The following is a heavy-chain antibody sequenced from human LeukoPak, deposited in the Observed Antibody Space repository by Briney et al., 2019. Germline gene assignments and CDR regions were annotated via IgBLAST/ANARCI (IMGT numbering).Heavy chain of an antibody. CDR1: GNSFTDYW. V-gene: IGHV5-51*01. CDR2: IYPGDSDA. J-gene: IGHJ4*02. D-gene: IGHD4-23*01. Sequence: GESLKFSCKGSGNSFTDYWIGWVRQMPGKGLEWMGIIYPGDSDARYSPSFQGQVTVSADKSTNSADLQWSSLKASDTAMYYCARLGGGSAFGIWGQGTLVTVSS. CDR3: ARLGGGSAFGI.